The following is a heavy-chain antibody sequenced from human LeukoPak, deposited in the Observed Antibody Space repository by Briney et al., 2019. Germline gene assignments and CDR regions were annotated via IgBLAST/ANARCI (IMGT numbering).Heavy chain of an antibody. V-gene: IGHV1-69*05. CDR3: ARARGGGSNPNLNDY. CDR1: GGTFSSYA. Sequence: GASVKVSCKASGGTFSSYAISWVRQAPGQGLEWMGRIIPIFGTANYAQKFQGRVTITTDESTSTAYMELSSLRSDDTAVYYCARARGGGSNPNLNDYWGQGTLVTVSS. CDR2: IIPIFGTA. J-gene: IGHJ4*02. D-gene: IGHD2-15*01.